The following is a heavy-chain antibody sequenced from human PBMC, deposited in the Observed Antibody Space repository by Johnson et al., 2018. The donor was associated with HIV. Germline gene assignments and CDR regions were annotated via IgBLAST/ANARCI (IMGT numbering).Heavy chain of an antibody. CDR2: ISYDGSNR. Sequence: VQLVESGGGVVQPGRSLRLSCAASGFTFSYYAMHWVRQAPGEGLEWVAVISYDGSNRYYADSVRGRFTISRANSRNTLFLQMKSLRTEDTAVYYCAREEDGYSSSWYGSTFDVWGQGTMVTVAS. CDR1: GFTFSYYA. V-gene: IGHV3-30*01. J-gene: IGHJ3*01. D-gene: IGHD6-13*01. CDR3: AREEDGYSSSWYGSTFDV.